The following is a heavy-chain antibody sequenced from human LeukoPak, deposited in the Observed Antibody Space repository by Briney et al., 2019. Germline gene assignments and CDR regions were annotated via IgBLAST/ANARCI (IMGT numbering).Heavy chain of an antibody. CDR3: ARTLGTSSTSSALDY. V-gene: IGHV3-7*01. Sequence: GGSLRLSCAASGFSFSNYWMTWVRQAPGKGLEWVANINQDGSEKDYVDSVKGRFTISRDSAKNSLYLQMNSLRAEDTAVYYCARTLGTSSTSSALDYWGQGTLVTVSS. CDR2: INQDGSEK. D-gene: IGHD2-2*01. CDR1: GFSFSNYW. J-gene: IGHJ4*02.